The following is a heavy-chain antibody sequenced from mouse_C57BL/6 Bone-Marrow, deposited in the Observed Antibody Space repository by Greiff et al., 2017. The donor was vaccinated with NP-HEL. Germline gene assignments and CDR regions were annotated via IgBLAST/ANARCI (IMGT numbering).Heavy chain of an antibody. D-gene: IGHD4-1*01. CDR1: GYTFTSYW. CDR3: ARWELGRARYFDY. J-gene: IGHJ2*01. V-gene: IGHV1-72*01. Sequence: VQLVESGAELVKPGASVKLSCKASGYTFTSYWMHWVKQRPGRGLEWIGRIDPNSGGTKYNEKFKSKATLTVDKPSSTAYMQLSSLTSEDSAVYYCARWELGRARYFDYWGQGTTLTVSS. CDR2: IDPNSGGT.